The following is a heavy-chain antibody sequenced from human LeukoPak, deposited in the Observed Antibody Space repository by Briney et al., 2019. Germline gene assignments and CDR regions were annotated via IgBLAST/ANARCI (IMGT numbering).Heavy chain of an antibody. CDR2: VNVNGGST. J-gene: IGHJ6*03. Sequence: PGGSLRLSCRGSRYILTSYAMSWVRQAPGKGLEWVSAVNVNGGSTYYADSVKGRFTISRDNSKNTLYLQMNSLGAGDTAVYSCGRDLSSPPHLVTYYYYMDVWGKGTMVTVSS. CDR3: GRDLSSPPHLVTYYYYMDV. CDR1: RYILTSYA. D-gene: IGHD6-13*01. V-gene: IGHV3-23*01.